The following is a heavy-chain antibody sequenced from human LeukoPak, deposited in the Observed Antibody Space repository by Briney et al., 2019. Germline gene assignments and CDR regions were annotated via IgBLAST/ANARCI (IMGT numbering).Heavy chain of an antibody. Sequence: GGSLRLSCAASGFTFSSYAMSWVRQAPGKGLEWVSAISGSGGSTYYADSVKGRFTISRDNSKNTLYLQMNSLRAEVTAVYYCAKGQVGATRKGWFDPWGQGTLVTVSS. CDR1: GFTFSSYA. V-gene: IGHV3-23*01. D-gene: IGHD1-26*01. CDR2: ISGSGGST. CDR3: AKGQVGATRKGWFDP. J-gene: IGHJ5*02.